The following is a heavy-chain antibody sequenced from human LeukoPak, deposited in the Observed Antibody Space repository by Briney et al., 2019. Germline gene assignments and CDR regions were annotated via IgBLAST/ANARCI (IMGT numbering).Heavy chain of an antibody. CDR2: INPNSGGT. CDR1: GYAFTGYY. V-gene: IGHV1-2*02. D-gene: IGHD6-19*01. Sequence: EASVKVSCKASGYAFTGYYMHWVRQAPGQGLEWMGWINPNSGGTNYAQKFQGRVTMTRDTSISTAYMELSRLRSDDTAVYYCASRIAVAAGRKAGRVDAFDIWGQGTMVTVSS. J-gene: IGHJ3*02. CDR3: ASRIAVAAGRKAGRVDAFDI.